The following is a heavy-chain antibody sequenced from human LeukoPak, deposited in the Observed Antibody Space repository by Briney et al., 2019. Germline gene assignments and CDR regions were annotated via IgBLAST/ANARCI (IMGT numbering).Heavy chain of an antibody. Sequence: GGSLRLSCAASGFTFSSYGMHWVRQAPGKGLEWVAVIWYDGSNKYYADSVKGRFTISRDNSKNTLSLQMNSLRAEDTALYYCAKERAFGEPYFDYWGQGTLVTVSS. CDR2: IWYDGSNK. CDR1: GFTFSSYG. J-gene: IGHJ4*02. D-gene: IGHD3-10*01. CDR3: AKERAFGEPYFDY. V-gene: IGHV3-30*02.